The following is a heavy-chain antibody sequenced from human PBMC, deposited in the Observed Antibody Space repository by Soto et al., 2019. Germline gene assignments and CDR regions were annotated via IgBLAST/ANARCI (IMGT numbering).Heavy chain of an antibody. CDR3: ARRYYDSSGYHSGYYYGMDV. CDR1: AFTFNSYA. V-gene: IGHV3-30-3*01. CDR2: ISYDGSIK. Sequence: PGGSLRLPCSASAFTFNSYAMHWVRQAPGKGLEWVAIISYDGSIKYYADSVKGRFTISRDNSKNTLYLQMSSLRIEDTAVYYCARRYYDSSGYHSGYYYGMDVWGQGTTVTVSS. J-gene: IGHJ6*02. D-gene: IGHD3-22*01.